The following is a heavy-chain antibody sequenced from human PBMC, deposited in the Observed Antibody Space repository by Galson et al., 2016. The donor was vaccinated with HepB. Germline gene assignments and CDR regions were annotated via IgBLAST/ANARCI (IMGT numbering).Heavy chain of an antibody. V-gene: IGHV3-49*04. CDR2: IRSEAYGETT. D-gene: IGHD5-12*01. J-gene: IGHJ4*02. CDR3: TRDKYSGYANFFDY. Sequence: SLRLSCAGSGFTFGDYSLNWVRQAPGKGLEWVSFIRSEAYGETTEYAASVKGRFTISRDDSKSIDYLQMTSLKTEDTAVYYCTRDKYSGYANFFDYWGRGALVTVSS. CDR1: GFTFGDYS.